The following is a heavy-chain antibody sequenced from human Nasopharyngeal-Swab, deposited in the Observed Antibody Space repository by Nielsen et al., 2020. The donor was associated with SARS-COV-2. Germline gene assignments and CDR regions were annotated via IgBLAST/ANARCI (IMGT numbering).Heavy chain of an antibody. J-gene: IGHJ4*02. Sequence: GGSLRLSCAASGFTFSSYAMRWVRQAPGKGLEWVAVISYDGSNKYYADSVKGRFTISRDNSKNTLYLQMNSLRAEDTAVYYCAREDTMIVTPDYWGQGTLVTVSS. CDR3: AREDTMIVTPDY. CDR1: GFTFSSYA. CDR2: ISYDGSNK. D-gene: IGHD3-22*01. V-gene: IGHV3-30-3*01.